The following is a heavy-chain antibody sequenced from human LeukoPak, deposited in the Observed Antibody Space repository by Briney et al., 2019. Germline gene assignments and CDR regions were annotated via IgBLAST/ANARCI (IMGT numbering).Heavy chain of an antibody. CDR2: IWYDGSNK. Sequence: GGSLRLSCAVSGITFSSYGMHWVRQAPGKRLEWVAIIWYDGSNKYYADSVKGRFTISRDNSKNTLYLQMNSLRVEDTAVYYCAKVSGYYMDAWGKGTTVTVSS. CDR1: GITFSSYG. CDR3: AKVSGYYMDA. V-gene: IGHV3-33*06. D-gene: IGHD3-10*01. J-gene: IGHJ6*03.